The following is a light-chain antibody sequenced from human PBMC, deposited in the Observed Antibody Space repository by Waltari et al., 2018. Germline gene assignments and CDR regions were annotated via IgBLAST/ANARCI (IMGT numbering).Light chain of an antibody. V-gene: IGKV1-9*01. J-gene: IGKJ3*01. CDR2: AAS. CDR3: QQLNTYPRS. Sequence: DILLTQSPSFLSASIGDRVTITCRASQGISTFLAWYQQKPGKAPKILIYAASTLQSGVPSRFSGSGSGTEFTLTISSLQSEDSATYFCQQLNTYPRSFGPGTKVDIK. CDR1: QGISTF.